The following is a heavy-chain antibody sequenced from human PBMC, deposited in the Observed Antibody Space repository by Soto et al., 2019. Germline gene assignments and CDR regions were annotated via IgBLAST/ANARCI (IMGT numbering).Heavy chain of an antibody. CDR2: INHSGSA. J-gene: IGHJ4*02. CDR1: GESFSGYI. Sequence: QVQLQQSGAGLLKPSETLSLTCAVYGESFSGYIWTWIRQTPGKGLQWIGQINHSGSASYNPSLXTSVTISVPTPXXXCXXELSSVTAADTAVYYCARGLITGSHYSGGWYYFDSWGQGTQVTVSS. CDR3: ARGLITGSHYSGGWYYFDS. D-gene: IGHD6-19*01. V-gene: IGHV4-34*01.